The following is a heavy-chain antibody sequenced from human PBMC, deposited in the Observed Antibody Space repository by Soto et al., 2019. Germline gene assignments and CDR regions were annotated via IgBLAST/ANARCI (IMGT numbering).Heavy chain of an antibody. J-gene: IGHJ5*02. V-gene: IGHV1-2*02. CDR1: GYIFTDYY. Sequence: QVQLVQSGAEVKKPGASVKVSCKASGYIFTDYYMNWVRQAPGQGLEWMGWINPNSGGTNYAQKFQGRVTMTTDTSITTSYMELRGLRSDDTAVYYCSRPYCGSNSCHNWFDPWGQGTLVTVSS. CDR3: SRPYCGSNSCHNWFDP. CDR2: INPNSGGT. D-gene: IGHD2-2*01.